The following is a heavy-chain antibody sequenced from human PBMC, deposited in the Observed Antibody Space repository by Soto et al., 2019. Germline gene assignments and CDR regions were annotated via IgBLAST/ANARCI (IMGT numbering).Heavy chain of an antibody. CDR2: MYNTGST. CDR1: DGSISTTTW. J-gene: IGHJ6*02. V-gene: IGHV4-4*02. CDR3: ARDLWGYCGTDCYPLDV. Sequence: PSETLSLPCAVSDGSISTTTWRGWVRQTPGKGLEWIGYMYNTGSTVYNPSFKSRVTISVDTSKNQFSLKLNSVTAADTAVYYCARDLWGYCGTDCYPLDVWGQGTTVT. D-gene: IGHD2-21*02.